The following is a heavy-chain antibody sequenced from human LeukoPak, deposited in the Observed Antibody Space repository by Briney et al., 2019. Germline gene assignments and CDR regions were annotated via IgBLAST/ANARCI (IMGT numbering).Heavy chain of an antibody. CDR1: GFSFNNYA. D-gene: IGHD5-18*01. CDR3: ARDFRDSDGWAI. CDR2: ISYDGGDK. V-gene: IGHV3-30*04. J-gene: IGHJ4*02. Sequence: GGSLRLSCAASGFSFNNYAMYWVRQAPGKGLEWVALISYDGGDKYYVDSVKGRFTISRDNAKNSLYLQMNSLRAEDTAVYYCARDFRDSDGWAIWGQGTLVTVSP.